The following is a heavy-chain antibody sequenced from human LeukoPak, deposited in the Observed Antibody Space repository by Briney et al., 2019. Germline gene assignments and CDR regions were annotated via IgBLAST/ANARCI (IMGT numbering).Heavy chain of an antibody. CDR2: IYYSGST. D-gene: IGHD7-27*01. V-gene: IGHV4-59*01. CDR3: ARVSWGSYPGFDY. Sequence: SETLSLTCTVSGGSISSYYWSWIRQPPGKGLEWIGYIYYSGSTNCNPSLKSRVTISVDTSKNQFSLKLSSVTAADTAVYYCARVSWGSYPGFDYWGQGTLVTVSS. J-gene: IGHJ4*02. CDR1: GGSISSYY.